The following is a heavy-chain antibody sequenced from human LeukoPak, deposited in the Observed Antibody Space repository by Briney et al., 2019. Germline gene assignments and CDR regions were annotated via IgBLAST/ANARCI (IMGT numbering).Heavy chain of an antibody. V-gene: IGHV4-30-4*01. CDR3: ARDHHYCSSTSCYFDAFDI. CDR2: IYYSGSP. D-gene: IGHD2-2*01. CDR1: GGSISSGDYY. J-gene: IGHJ3*02. Sequence: SQTLSLTCTVSGGSISSGDYYWSWIRQPPGKGLEWIGYIYYSGSPYSNPSLKSRLTISVDTSKNQFSLKLSSVTAADTAVYYCARDHHYCSSTSCYFDAFDIWGQGTMVTVSS.